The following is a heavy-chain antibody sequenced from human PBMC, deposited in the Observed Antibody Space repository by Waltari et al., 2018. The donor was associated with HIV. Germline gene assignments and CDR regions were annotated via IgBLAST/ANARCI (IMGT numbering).Heavy chain of an antibody. D-gene: IGHD2-2*01. CDR1: GFSFSRYA. CDR2: ISYDGSNK. Sequence: QVQLVESGGGVVQPWRSLTLHCAASGFSFSRYAMHWARQAPGKGLEWVAVISYDGSNKYYADSVKGRFTISRDNSKNTLYLQMNSLRAEDTAVYYCARDPQYCSSTSCSYYFDYWGQGTLVTVSS. J-gene: IGHJ4*02. V-gene: IGHV3-30-3*01. CDR3: ARDPQYCSSTSCSYYFDY.